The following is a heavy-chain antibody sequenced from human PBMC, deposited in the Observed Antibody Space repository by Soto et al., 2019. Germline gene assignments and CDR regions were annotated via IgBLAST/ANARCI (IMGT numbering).Heavy chain of an antibody. J-gene: IGHJ4*02. CDR3: AKVGDASGYYYDFDY. D-gene: IGHD3-22*01. CDR1: GFTFSTYA. Sequence: PGGSLRLSCAASGFTFSTYAMSWVRQAPGKGLEWVSAISGSGGSTNYADSVKGRFTTSRDNSKNTLYLQMNKLRADDTAVYYCAKVGDASGYYYDFDYWGQGTLVTVSS. V-gene: IGHV3-23*01. CDR2: ISGSGGST.